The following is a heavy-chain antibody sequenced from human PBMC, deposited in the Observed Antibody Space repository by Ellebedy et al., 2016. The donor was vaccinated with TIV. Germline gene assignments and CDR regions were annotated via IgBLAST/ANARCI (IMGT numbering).Heavy chain of an antibody. J-gene: IGHJ4*02. V-gene: IGHV3-73*01. CDR1: GFTFSGSA. CDR2: IRSKANSYAT. CDR3: SPSLGSVEIDY. Sequence: GGSLRLSXAASGFTFSGSAMHWVRQASGKGLEWVGRIRSKANSYATAYAASVKGRFTISRDDSKNTAYLQMNSLKTEDTAVYYCSPSLGSVEIDYWGQGTLVTVSS. D-gene: IGHD1-1*01.